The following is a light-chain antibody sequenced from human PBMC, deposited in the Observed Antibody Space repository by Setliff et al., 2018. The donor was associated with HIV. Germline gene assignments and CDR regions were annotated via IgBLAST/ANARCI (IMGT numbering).Light chain of an antibody. J-gene: IGLJ2*01. V-gene: IGLV1-51*01. CDR1: SSNIGNNY. Sequence: QAVVTQPPSMSAAPGQKVTISCSGSSSNIGNNYVSWYQQLPGTAPKLLIYDNDKRPSGIPDRFSGSKSGTSATLGITGLQTGDEADYYCGTWGSSLSAGVFGGGTKVTVL. CDR3: GTWGSSLSAGV. CDR2: DND.